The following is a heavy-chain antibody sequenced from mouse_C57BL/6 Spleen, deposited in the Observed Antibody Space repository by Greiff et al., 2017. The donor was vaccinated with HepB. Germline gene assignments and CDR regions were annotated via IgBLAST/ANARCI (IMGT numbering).Heavy chain of an antibody. CDR3: ARLPDSSGSYYFDY. CDR1: GFTFSSYG. V-gene: IGHV5-6*01. Sequence: EVHLVESGGDLVKPGGSLKLSCAASGFTFSSYGMSWVRQTPDKRLEWVATISSGGSYTYYPDSVKGRFTISRDNAKNTLYLQMSSLKSEDTAMYYCARLPDSSGSYYFDYWGQGTTLTVSS. CDR2: ISSGGSYT. D-gene: IGHD3-2*02. J-gene: IGHJ2*01.